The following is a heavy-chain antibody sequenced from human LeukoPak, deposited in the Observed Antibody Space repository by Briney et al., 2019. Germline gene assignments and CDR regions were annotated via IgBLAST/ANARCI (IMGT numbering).Heavy chain of an antibody. J-gene: IGHJ5*02. Sequence: GGSLRPSCAPSGFTFCTYAMSWVSPAPGKGREWVSPIRGSGGSTYYADSVKGRFTISRDNSKNTLYLQMNSLRAEDTAVYYCAKYEESHILTPNWFDPWGQGTLVTVSS. CDR1: GFTFCTYA. D-gene: IGHD3-9*01. V-gene: IGHV3-23*01. CDR3: AKYEESHILTPNWFDP. CDR2: IRGSGGST.